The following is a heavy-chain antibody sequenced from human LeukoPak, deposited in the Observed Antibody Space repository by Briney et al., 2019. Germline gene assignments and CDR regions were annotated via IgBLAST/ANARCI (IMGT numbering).Heavy chain of an antibody. V-gene: IGHV3-7*01. J-gene: IGHJ4*02. D-gene: IGHD6-19*01. CDR2: IKQDGSEK. CDR1: GFTFSSYW. Sequence: PGGSLRLSCAASGFTFSSYWMSWVRQAPGKGLEWVANIKQDGSEKYYVDSVKGRFTISRDNAKNSLYLRMNSLRAEDTAVYYCARDLLIAVATDDYWGQGTLVTVSS. CDR3: ARDLLIAVATDDY.